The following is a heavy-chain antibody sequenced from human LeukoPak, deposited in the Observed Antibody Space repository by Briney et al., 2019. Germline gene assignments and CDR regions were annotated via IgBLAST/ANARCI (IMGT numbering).Heavy chain of an antibody. CDR1: GGSISSSNW. CDR3: ARSLAQCGGDCYSNWGY. D-gene: IGHD2-21*02. J-gene: IGHJ4*02. V-gene: IGHV4-4*02. Sequence: SGTLSLTCAVSGGSISSSNWWSWVRQPPGKGLEWIGEIYHSGSTNYNPSLKSRVTISVDKSKNQFSLKLSSVTAADTAVYYCARSLAQCGGDCYSNWGYWGQGTLVTVSP. CDR2: IYHSGST.